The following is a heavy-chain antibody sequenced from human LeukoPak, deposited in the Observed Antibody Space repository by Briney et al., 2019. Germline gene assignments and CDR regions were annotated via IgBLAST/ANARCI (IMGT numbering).Heavy chain of an antibody. CDR2: INHSEST. CDR1: GGSFSGYY. J-gene: IGHJ3*02. D-gene: IGHD3-22*01. Sequence: SETLSLTCAVYGGSFSGYYWSWIRQPPGKGLEWIGEINHSESTNYNPSLKSRVTISVDTSKNQFSLKLSSVTAADTAVYYCARRHNRYYDSSGYSAPRAFDIWGQGTMVTVSS. CDR3: ARRHNRYYDSSGYSAPRAFDI. V-gene: IGHV4-34*01.